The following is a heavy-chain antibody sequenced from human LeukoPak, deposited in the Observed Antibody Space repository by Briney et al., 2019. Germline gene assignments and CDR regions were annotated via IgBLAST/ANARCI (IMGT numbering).Heavy chain of an antibody. CDR3: ARDSGPTNWFDS. Sequence: PGGSLRLSCAASGFTFSSYSMNWVRQAPGKGLEWVSSISSSSSYIYYADSVKGRFTISRDNAKNSLYLQMNSLRAEDTAVYYCARDSGPTNWFDSWGQGTLVTVSS. D-gene: IGHD1-26*01. J-gene: IGHJ5*01. CDR2: ISSSSSYI. CDR1: GFTFSSYS. V-gene: IGHV3-21*01.